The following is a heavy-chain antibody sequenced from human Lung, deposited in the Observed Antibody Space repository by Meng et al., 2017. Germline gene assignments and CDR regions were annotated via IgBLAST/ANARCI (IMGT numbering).Heavy chain of an antibody. CDR2: IDPSGGST. D-gene: IGHD4-17*01. CDR3: TISDYGNFDY. V-gene: IGHV1-46*03. J-gene: IGHJ4*02. Sequence: QVQLVQSGAEVKKPGASVKVSCKASGYTFTSYYMHWVRRAPGQGLEWMGIIDPSGGSTDYAQKFQGRVTVTGDTSTSTVYMDLSSLRSEDTAVYYCTISDYGNFDYWGQGTLVTVSS. CDR1: GYTFTSYY.